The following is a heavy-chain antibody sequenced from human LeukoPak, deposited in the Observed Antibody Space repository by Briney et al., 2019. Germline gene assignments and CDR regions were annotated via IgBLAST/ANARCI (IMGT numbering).Heavy chain of an antibody. Sequence: GGSLRLSCTASGFNFGDYNMNWVRQAPGKGLEWVGYIRAKTHDGTADYAASVKGRFTISRDDSKSIAYLQMTGLDSEDTAVYSCTRGQLYPYGPEFDFWGQGTLVTVSS. CDR3: TRGQLYPYGPEFDF. J-gene: IGHJ4*02. CDR1: GFNFGDYN. D-gene: IGHD3-10*01. CDR2: IRAKTHDGTA. V-gene: IGHV3-49*04.